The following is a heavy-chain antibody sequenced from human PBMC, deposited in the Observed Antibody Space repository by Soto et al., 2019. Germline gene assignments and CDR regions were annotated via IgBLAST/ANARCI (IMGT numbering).Heavy chain of an antibody. CDR1: GYTFTNYD. CDR3: VRVYCEIDY. V-gene: IGHV1-8*01. D-gene: IGHD1-26*01. J-gene: IGHJ4*02. CDR2: MNPKSGNT. Sequence: QVQLVQSGAAVKKPGASVKVSCKASGYTFTNYDINWVRQATGQGLEWMGWMNPKSGNTGYAQQFQGRVIITRSTSISTAYMELSSLRSEDTAVYYCVRVYCEIDYWGQGTLVTVS.